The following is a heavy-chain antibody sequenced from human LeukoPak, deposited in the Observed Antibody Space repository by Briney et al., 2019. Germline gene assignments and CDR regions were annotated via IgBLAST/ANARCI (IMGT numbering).Heavy chain of an antibody. CDR2: IYYSGSI. Sequence: SETLSLTCTVSGGSVTTYHWSWIRQPPGMGLEWIGYIYYSGSINYNPSLNSRVTISLDTSKNEFSLKLRSVTAADTAVYYCARYPGASGDSYYFDYWGQGTRVTVSS. CDR3: ARYPGASGDSYYFDY. V-gene: IGHV4-59*02. D-gene: IGHD4-17*01. J-gene: IGHJ4*02. CDR1: GGSVTTYH.